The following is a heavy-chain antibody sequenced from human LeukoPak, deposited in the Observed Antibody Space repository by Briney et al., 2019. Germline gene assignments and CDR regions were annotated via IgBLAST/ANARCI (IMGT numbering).Heavy chain of an antibody. J-gene: IGHJ4*02. CDR1: GYTFTGYY. D-gene: IGHD3-22*01. CDR2: INPNSGGT. V-gene: IGHV1-2*02. Sequence: ASVKVSCKASGYTFTGYYMHWVRQAPGQGLEWMGWINPNSGGTNYAQKFQGRVTMTRDTSISTAYMELSRLRSDDTAVYYCARETPHYYDSSGYPAGFGYWGQETLVTVSS. CDR3: ARETPHYYDSSGYPAGFGY.